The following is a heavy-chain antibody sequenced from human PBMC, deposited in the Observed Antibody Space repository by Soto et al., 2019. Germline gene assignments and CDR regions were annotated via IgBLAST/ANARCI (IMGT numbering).Heavy chain of an antibody. CDR3: AREMADRTSYYYGMDV. J-gene: IGHJ6*02. D-gene: IGHD2-8*01. V-gene: IGHV1-2*04. CDR2: INPNSGGT. Sequence: GASVKVSCKASGYTFTGYYMHWVRQAPGQGLGWMGWINPNSGGTNYAQKFQGWVTMTRDTSISTAYMELSRLRSDDTAVYYCAREMADRTSYYYGMDVWGQGTRVTVSS. CDR1: GYTFTGYY.